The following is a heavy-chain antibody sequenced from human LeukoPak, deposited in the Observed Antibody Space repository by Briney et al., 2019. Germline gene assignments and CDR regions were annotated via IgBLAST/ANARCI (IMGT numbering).Heavy chain of an antibody. J-gene: IGHJ4*02. V-gene: IGHV3-7*01. Sequence: GGSLRLSCVASGFTFSSDWMSWVRPAPGKGLEWGANIKQDGNEKYYVDSVKGRFTISRDNAKNSLYLQMNSLGAEDTAVYYCARRYCSSTSCHLDYWGQGTLVTVSS. D-gene: IGHD2-2*01. CDR1: GFTFSSDW. CDR2: IKQDGNEK. CDR3: ARRYCSSTSCHLDY.